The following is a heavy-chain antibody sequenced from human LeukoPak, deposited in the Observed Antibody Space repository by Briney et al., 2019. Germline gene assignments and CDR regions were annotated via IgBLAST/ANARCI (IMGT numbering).Heavy chain of an antibody. CDR2: IYYSGRT. CDR3: ARHGLGGYGDLPFDY. CDR1: GGSVNNSSYY. Sequence: SETLSLTCTVSGGSVNNSSYYWGWIRQPPGKGLEWIGSIYYSGRTYYNPSLKSRGTISVDTSKNQFSLKLNSVTAADTAVYYCARHGLGGYGDLPFDYWGQGTLVTVSS. D-gene: IGHD4-17*01. V-gene: IGHV4-39*01. J-gene: IGHJ4*02.